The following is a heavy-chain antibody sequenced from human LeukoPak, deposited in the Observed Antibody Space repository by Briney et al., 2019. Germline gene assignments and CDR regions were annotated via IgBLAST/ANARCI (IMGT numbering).Heavy chain of an antibody. J-gene: IGHJ5*02. CDR2: ISSSLDSSM. CDR1: GFTFSRYS. D-gene: IGHD6-6*01. Sequence: GGSLRLSCAASGFTFSRYSMNWVRQAPGKGLEWVSFISSSLDSSMYYADSVKGRFTISRDNSKNTLFLQMNSLRVEDTAVYYCANYFPGFSSSSGGYNWFDPWGQGTLVTVSS. CDR3: ANYFPGFSSSSGGYNWFDP. V-gene: IGHV3-48*01.